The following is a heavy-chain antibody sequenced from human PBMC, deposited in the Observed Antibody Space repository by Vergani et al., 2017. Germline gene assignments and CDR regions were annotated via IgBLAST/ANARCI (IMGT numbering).Heavy chain of an antibody. V-gene: IGHV3-15*01. CDR2: IKSKTDGGTT. Sequence: VQLVESGGGLVKPGGSLRLSCAASGFTFSDYYRSWLRQAPGKGLEWVGRIKSKTDGGTTDYAAPVKGRLTISRDESKNTLYMQMNSLRAEDTAVYYCARDQDSSGYAEHYYYMDVWGKGTTVTVSS. J-gene: IGHJ6*03. CDR1: GFTFSDYY. D-gene: IGHD3-22*01. CDR3: ARDQDSSGYAEHYYYMDV.